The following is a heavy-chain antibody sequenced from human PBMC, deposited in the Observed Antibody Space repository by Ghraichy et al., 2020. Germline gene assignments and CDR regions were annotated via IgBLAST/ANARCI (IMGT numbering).Heavy chain of an antibody. J-gene: IGHJ4*02. Sequence: SETLSLTCIVSGGSIGRGSYYWSWIRQPAGKALEWIGRIYSTGSTNYKPSLESRVTISIDSSKNQFSLRLFSVTAADTAVYYCARESSTMVGIDSWGQGTLVTVSS. CDR3: ARESSTMVGIDS. CDR2: IYSTGST. V-gene: IGHV4-61*02. CDR1: GGSIGRGSYY. D-gene: IGHD4/OR15-4a*01.